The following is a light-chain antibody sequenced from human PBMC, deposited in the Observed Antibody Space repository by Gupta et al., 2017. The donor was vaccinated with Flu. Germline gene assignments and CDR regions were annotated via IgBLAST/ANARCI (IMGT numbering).Light chain of an antibody. CDR3: SSYAGSNNLV. CDR1: SSDVGGYNY. CDR2: EVS. J-gene: IGLJ3*02. V-gene: IGLV2-8*01. Sequence: TSSDVGGYNYVSWYQQHPGKAPKLMIYEVSKRPSGVPVRFSGSKSGNTASLTVSGLQAEDEADYYCSSYAGSNNLVFGGGTKLTVL.